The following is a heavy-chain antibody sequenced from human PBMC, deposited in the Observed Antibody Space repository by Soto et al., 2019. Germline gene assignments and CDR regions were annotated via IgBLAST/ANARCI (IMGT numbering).Heavy chain of an antibody. Sequence: ASVKVSCKASGYTFTGHYIHWVRQAPEQGPEWMGEIGPESGATRYAQRFQGRVNMTRDMSITTVYMELNNLSPDDTAVYYCGRGRSGQIVVFYWGQGTPVTVSS. J-gene: IGHJ4*02. CDR1: GYTFTGHY. CDR2: IGPESGAT. V-gene: IGHV1-2*02. D-gene: IGHD1-26*01. CDR3: GRGRSGQIVVFY.